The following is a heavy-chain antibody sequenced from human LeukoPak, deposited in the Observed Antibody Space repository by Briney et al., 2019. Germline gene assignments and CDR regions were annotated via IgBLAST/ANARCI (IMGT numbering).Heavy chain of an antibody. CDR3: AKDSSSSGWASTTDY. CDR2: VSGNGGST. V-gene: IGHV3-23*01. CDR1: GFIFSSDA. D-gene: IGHD6-19*01. Sequence: GGSLRLSCAASGFIFSSDAMNWVRLAPGKGLEWVSSVSGNGGSTFYADSVKGRFTISRDNSKNTLYLQMNSLRAEDTAIYNCAKDSSSSGWASTTDYWGQGTLVTVSS. J-gene: IGHJ4*02.